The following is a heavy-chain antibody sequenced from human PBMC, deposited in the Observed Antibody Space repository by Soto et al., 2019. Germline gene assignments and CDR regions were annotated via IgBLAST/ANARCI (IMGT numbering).Heavy chain of an antibody. J-gene: IGHJ4*02. CDR2: IDWDDDK. Sequence: SGPTLVNPTQTLTLTCTFSVFSLSTSGMCVSWIRQPPGKALEWLALIDWDDDKYYSTSLKTRLTISKDASKNQVVLTMTKMDPVDTATYYCARGSDYYGSSYDYWGQGTLVTVSS. CDR3: ARGSDYYGSSYDY. CDR1: VFSLSTSGMC. D-gene: IGHD3-10*01. V-gene: IGHV2-70*01.